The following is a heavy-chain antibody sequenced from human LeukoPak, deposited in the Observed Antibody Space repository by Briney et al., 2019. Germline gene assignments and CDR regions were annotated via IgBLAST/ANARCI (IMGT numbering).Heavy chain of an antibody. V-gene: IGHV3-43*02. Sequence: GGSLRLSCAASGFSFGYCAMHWARHVTEKGLEWVCVIGGNGKTIYTADSVKGRFTISRDNSNTSLFLQMNSLRIEAAALYFCVKARRGGYEFDYWGQGTLVTVSS. CDR1: GFSFGYCA. D-gene: IGHD5-12*01. CDR2: IGGNGKTI. CDR3: VKARRGGYEFDY. J-gene: IGHJ4*02.